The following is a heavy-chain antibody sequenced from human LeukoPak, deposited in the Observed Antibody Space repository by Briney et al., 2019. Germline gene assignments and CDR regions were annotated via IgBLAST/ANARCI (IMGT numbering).Heavy chain of an antibody. CDR1: GFNFYSYW. CDR2: IDSSGFGT. CDR3: AKDSEQQLVRGGLDY. V-gene: IGHV3-74*01. J-gene: IGHJ4*02. Sequence: GGSLRLSCEGSGFNFYSYWMHWVRQAPGKGLVWVSRIDSSGFGTSYADSVKGRFTISRDNAKDTLYLQMNSLRAEDTAVYYCAKDSEQQLVRGGLDYWGQGTLVTVSS. D-gene: IGHD6-13*01.